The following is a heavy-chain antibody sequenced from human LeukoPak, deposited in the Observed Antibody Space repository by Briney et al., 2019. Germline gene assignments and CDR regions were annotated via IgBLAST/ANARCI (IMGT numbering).Heavy chain of an antibody. Sequence: GSSVKVSCKASGGTFSSYAISWVRQAPGQGLEWMGRIIPIFGTANYAQKFQGRVTVTTDESTSTAYMELSSLRSEDTAVYYCAREGSLSQNFDYWGQGTLVTVSP. V-gene: IGHV1-69*05. CDR3: AREGSLSQNFDY. J-gene: IGHJ4*02. CDR1: GGTFSSYA. CDR2: IIPIFGTA. D-gene: IGHD1-26*01.